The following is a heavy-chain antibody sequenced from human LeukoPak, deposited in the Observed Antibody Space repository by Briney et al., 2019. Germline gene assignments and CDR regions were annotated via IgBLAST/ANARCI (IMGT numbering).Heavy chain of an antibody. CDR2: LSATGDIT. CDR3: AKDSHPLSSSSWFFES. Sequence: GGSLRLSCAGSGFIFKNYVMTWVCQAPGKGLDWVSSLSATGDITYYADSVKGRFTVSRGNSNGTVFLQMNSLRAEDTAVYYCAKDSHPLSSSSWFFESWGQGTLVTVS. J-gene: IGHJ4*02. CDR1: GFIFKNYV. V-gene: IGHV3-23*01. D-gene: IGHD6-13*01.